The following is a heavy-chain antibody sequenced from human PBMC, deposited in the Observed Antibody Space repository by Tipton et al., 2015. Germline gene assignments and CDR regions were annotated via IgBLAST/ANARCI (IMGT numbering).Heavy chain of an antibody. Sequence: SLRLSCAASGFTFSTYAMTWVRQAPGKGLEWVSVLSGSSGGTFYADSVKGRFTISRDTSKNTLYLQMNSLRVEDTAVYYCATLVGAPRGYYYYDMDVWGQGTTVTVSS. D-gene: IGHD1-26*01. CDR3: ATLVGAPRGYYYYDMDV. CDR1: GFTFSTYA. V-gene: IGHV3-23*01. CDR2: LSGSSGGT. J-gene: IGHJ6*02.